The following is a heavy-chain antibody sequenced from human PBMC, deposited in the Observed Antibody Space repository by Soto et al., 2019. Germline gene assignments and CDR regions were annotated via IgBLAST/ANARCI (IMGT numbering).Heavy chain of an antibody. D-gene: IGHD3-10*01. CDR1: GFTLGTYW. V-gene: IGHV3-7*05. J-gene: IGHJ3*02. CDR2: IKQDESKK. Sequence: SGGGLVQPGGSLRLSCAASGFTLGTYWMTWVRQAPGKGLEWVANIKQDESKKSYLDSVRGRFTISRDNARNSLYLQMNSLRVEATGLYYCARDVSPGSSSLYLDAFDIWGQGTMVIVSS. CDR3: ARDVSPGSSSLYLDAFDI.